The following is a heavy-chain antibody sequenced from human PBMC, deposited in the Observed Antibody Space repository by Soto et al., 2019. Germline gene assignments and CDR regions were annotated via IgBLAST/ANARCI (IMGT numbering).Heavy chain of an antibody. CDR1: GFTFSDHY. J-gene: IGHJ4*02. CDR2: TRNKANSYTT. D-gene: IGHD6-19*01. CDR3: ARELEYSSGWYLRYYFDY. V-gene: IGHV3-72*01. Sequence: GGSLRLSCAASGFTFSDHYMDWVRQAPGKGLEWVGRTRNKANSYTTEYAASVKGRFTISRDDSKNSLYLQMNSLKTEDTAVYYCARELEYSSGWYLRYYFDYWGQGTLVTVSS.